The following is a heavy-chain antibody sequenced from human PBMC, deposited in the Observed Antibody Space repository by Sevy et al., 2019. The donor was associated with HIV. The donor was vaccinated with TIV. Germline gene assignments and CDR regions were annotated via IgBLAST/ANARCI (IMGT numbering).Heavy chain of an antibody. CDR3: AKDRLELSDGFDI. CDR1: GFTFSRYA. V-gene: IGHV3-23*01. D-gene: IGHD1-7*01. J-gene: IGHJ3*02. Sequence: GGSLRLSCAASGFTFSRYAMNWVRLAPGKGLEWVSGVVGSTYYADSVKGRFTISRDNSKNTLYLQMNSLRAEDTAIYYSAKDRLELSDGFDIWGQGTMVTVSS. CDR2: VVGST.